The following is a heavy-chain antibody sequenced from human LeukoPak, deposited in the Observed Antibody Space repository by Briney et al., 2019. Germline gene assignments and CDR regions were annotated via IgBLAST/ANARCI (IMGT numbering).Heavy chain of an antibody. V-gene: IGHV4-39*01. CDR1: GGSISSTRYY. Sequence: SETLSLTCTVSGGSISSTRYYWGWIRQPPGKGLEWIGSIYYIGSTYYNPSLKSRVTISVDTSKNQFSLKLRSVTAADTAVYYCARAVGSFDWLPLFDYWGQGTLVTVSS. CDR2: IYYIGST. CDR3: ARAVGSFDWLPLFDY. D-gene: IGHD3-9*01. J-gene: IGHJ4*02.